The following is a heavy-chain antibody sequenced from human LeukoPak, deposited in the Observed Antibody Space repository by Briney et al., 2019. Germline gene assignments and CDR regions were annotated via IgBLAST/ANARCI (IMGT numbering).Heavy chain of an antibody. CDR1: GFTFSSYA. J-gene: IGHJ5*02. Sequence: PGRSLRLSCAASGFTFSSYAMHWVRQAPGKGLEWVAVISYDGSNKYYADSVKGRFTISRDNSKNTLCLQMNSLRAEDTAVYYCARARNPYSSSCPPHPWGQGTLVTVSS. V-gene: IGHV3-30*04. CDR3: ARARNPYSSSCPPHP. CDR2: ISYDGSNK. D-gene: IGHD6-13*01.